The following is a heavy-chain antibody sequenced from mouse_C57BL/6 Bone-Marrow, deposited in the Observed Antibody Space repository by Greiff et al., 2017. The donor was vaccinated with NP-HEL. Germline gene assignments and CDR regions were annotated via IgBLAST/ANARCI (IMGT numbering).Heavy chain of an antibody. CDR3: TRPEGHYFDY. V-gene: IGHV1-15*01. CDR2: IDPETGGT. Sequence: VQLQQSGAELVRPGASVTLSYKASGYTFTDYEMHWVKQTPVHGLEWIGAIDPETGGTAYNQKFKGKAILTADKSSSTAYMELRSLTSEDSAVYYCTRPEGHYFDYWGQGTTLTVSS. J-gene: IGHJ2*01. CDR1: GYTFTDYE.